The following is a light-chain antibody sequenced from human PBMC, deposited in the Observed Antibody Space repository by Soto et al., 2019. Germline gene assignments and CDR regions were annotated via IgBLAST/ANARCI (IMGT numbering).Light chain of an antibody. J-gene: IGKJ2*01. V-gene: IGKV3-15*01. Sequence: EIVMTQSPATLSVSPGEGATLSCRASQSVRSNLAWYQQKPGQAPRLLIYDASTRATGIPARFSGGGSGTEFTLTISSLQSEDFAVYYCHQYNNWPPYTFGQGTKLEIK. CDR3: HQYNNWPPYT. CDR1: QSVRSN. CDR2: DAS.